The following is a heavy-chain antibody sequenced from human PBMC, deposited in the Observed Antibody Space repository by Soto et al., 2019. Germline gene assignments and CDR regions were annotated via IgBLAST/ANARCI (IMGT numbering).Heavy chain of an antibody. CDR1: GFTFSNYW. D-gene: IGHD5-12*01. Sequence: EVQLVESGGGLVQPGESLRLSCAASGFTFSNYWMHWIRQAPGKGLVWVSRVSSDGSSTVYASSVAGRLTISRDNAKNTLYLQMNSLSDEDTVVYYCARGLPNFSSFDSWGQGTLVTVSS. CDR3: ARGLPNFSSFDS. CDR2: VSSDGSST. J-gene: IGHJ4*02. V-gene: IGHV3-74*01.